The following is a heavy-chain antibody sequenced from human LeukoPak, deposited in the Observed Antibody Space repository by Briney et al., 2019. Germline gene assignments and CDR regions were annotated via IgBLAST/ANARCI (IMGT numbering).Heavy chain of an antibody. V-gene: IGHV4-59*08. CDR2: IYYSGST. CDR3: ARGLLLWSLDV. Sequence: PSETLSLTCTVSGCSISSYYWSWIRQPPGKGLEGIGYIYYSGSTNYNPSLKSRVTISVDTSKNQFSLKLSSVTAADTAVYYCARGLLLWSLDVWGQGTTVTVSS. D-gene: IGHD3-10*01. J-gene: IGHJ6*02. CDR1: GCSISSYY.